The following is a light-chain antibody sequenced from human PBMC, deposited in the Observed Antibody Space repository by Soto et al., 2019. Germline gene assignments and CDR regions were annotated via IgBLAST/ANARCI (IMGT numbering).Light chain of an antibody. Sequence: EIVLTQSPGTLSLSPGERATLSCRASQSVSSSYLAWYQQKPGQAPRLLIYGASSRATGIPDRFSGSGSGTDFTLTISRLEPEDFAVYYCQQYGSSPPTGTFGQGTKVEIK. CDR1: QSVSSSY. J-gene: IGKJ1*01. V-gene: IGKV3-20*01. CDR2: GAS. CDR3: QQYGSSPPTGT.